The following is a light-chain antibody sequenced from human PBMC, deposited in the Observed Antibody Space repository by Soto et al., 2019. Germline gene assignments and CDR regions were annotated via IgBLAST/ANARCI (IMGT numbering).Light chain of an antibody. V-gene: IGLV2-8*01. Sequence: QSALTQPPSASGSPGQSVTISCTGTSSDIGGYNSVSWYQQHPGKAPKLMIYEVNKRPLGVPERFSGSKSGNTASLTVSGLKADDEADYYCSSSAGTNSLVLFGGGTKLTVL. CDR2: EVN. CDR3: SSSAGTNSLVL. CDR1: SSDIGGYNS. J-gene: IGLJ3*02.